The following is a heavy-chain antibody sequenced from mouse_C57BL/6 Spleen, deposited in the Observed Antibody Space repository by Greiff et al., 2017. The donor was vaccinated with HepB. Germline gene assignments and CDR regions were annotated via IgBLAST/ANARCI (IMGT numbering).Heavy chain of an antibody. CDR2: ISYDGSN. CDR3: ARKERSIYDGYFFAY. CDR1: GYSITSGYY. J-gene: IGHJ3*01. D-gene: IGHD2-3*01. V-gene: IGHV3-6*01. Sequence: EVKVEESGPGLVKPSQSLSLTCSVTGYSITSGYYWNWIRQFPGNKLEWMGYISYDGSNNYNPSLKNRISITRDTSKNQFFLKLNSVTTEDTATYYCARKERSIYDGYFFAYWGQGTLVTVSA.